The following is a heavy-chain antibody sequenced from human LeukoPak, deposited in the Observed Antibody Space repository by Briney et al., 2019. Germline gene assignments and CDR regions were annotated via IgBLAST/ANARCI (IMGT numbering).Heavy chain of an antibody. CDR1: GFTFSSYG. CDR3: VREECNGGNCYSNY. Sequence: PGGSLRLSCATSGFTFSSYGMHWVRQAPGKGLEWVAVIWYDGSNKYYADSVKGRFTISRDDSKNTLYLQMNSLRAEDTAVYFCVREECNGGNCYSNYWGQGTLVTVSS. V-gene: IGHV3-33*01. J-gene: IGHJ4*02. CDR2: IWYDGSNK. D-gene: IGHD2-21*02.